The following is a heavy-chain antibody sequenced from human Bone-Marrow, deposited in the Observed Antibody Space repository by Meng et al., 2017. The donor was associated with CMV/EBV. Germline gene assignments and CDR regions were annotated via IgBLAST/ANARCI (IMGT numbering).Heavy chain of an antibody. CDR1: FRIFC. CDR3: AKDREYYDNSGYSLDY. D-gene: IGHD3-22*01. J-gene: IGHJ4*02. CDR2: IWYNGNNK. V-gene: IGHV3-33*06. Sequence: FRIFCMGWFGQAPGKGLGWGAVIWYNGNNKYYADSVTGRFTISRNNSKTRLYLKMNRLRAENTAVYYCAKDREYYDNSGYSLDYWGQGTLVTVSS.